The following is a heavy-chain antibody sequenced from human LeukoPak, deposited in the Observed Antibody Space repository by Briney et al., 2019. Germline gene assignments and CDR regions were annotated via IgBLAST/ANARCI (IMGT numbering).Heavy chain of an antibody. CDR1: GYTFTSYG. J-gene: IGHJ3*02. D-gene: IGHD3-10*01. V-gene: IGHV1-18*01. CDR2: ISAYNGNT. CDR3: ARGEEPLLWFGVLSLPFAFDI. Sequence: GASVKVSCKASGYTFTSYGISWVRQAPGQGLEWMGWISAYNGNTNYAQKLQGRVTMTTDTSTSTAYMELRSLRSDDTAVYYCARGEEPLLWFGVLSLPFAFDIWGQGTMVTVSS.